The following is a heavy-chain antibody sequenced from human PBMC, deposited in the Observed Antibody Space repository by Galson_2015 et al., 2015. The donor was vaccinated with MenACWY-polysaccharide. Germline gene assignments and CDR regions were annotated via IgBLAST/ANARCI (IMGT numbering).Heavy chain of an antibody. D-gene: IGHD6-19*01. CDR2: IYYSGST. V-gene: IGHV4-59*08. Sequence: WVRQPPGQGLEWIGYIYYSGSTNYNPSLKSRVTISVDTSKNQFSLNLRSVTAADTAVYYCGSGRNGWYGVGDYWGQGTPVTVSS. CDR3: GSGRNGWYGVGDY. J-gene: IGHJ4*02.